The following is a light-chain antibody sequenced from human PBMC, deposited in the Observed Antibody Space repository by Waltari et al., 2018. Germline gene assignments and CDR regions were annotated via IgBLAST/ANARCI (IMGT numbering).Light chain of an antibody. Sequence: QSALTQPPSASGSPGQSVPISCPGTTSDVGGYNYVSWYQQHPGKAPKLIISEVTKRPSGVPDRFSGSKSGNTASLTVSGLQAEDEADYYCSSYAHSNTVVFGGGTRLTVL. CDR1: TSDVGGYNY. CDR3: SSYAHSNTVV. J-gene: IGLJ2*01. V-gene: IGLV2-8*01. CDR2: EVT.